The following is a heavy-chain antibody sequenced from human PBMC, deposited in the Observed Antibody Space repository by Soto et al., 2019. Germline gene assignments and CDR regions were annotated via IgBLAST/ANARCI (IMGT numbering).Heavy chain of an antibody. D-gene: IGHD3-3*01. V-gene: IGHV1-69*01. CDR3: ASDVRVSGYYRSRPRLGMDV. CDR1: GGTFSSYT. Sequence: QVQLVQSGAEVKKPGSSVKVSCKASGGTFSSYTFNWVRQAPGEGLEWMGGNIPIFATANYAQKFQGRVTITADESTSTAYMDLSSLSSEDTAIYYCASDVRVSGYYRSRPRLGMDVWGQGTTVTVSS. CDR2: NIPIFATA. J-gene: IGHJ6*02.